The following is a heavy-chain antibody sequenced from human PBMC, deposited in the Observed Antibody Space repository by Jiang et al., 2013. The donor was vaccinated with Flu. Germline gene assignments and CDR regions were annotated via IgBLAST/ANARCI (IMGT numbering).Heavy chain of an antibody. J-gene: IGHJ4*02. V-gene: IGHV3-15*01. CDR2: IRSESDGGTT. CDR3: ATDYGRISALDF. CDR1: GFSFSNAW. D-gene: IGHD6-6*01. Sequence: GLVKPGGSLRLSCAASGFSFSNAWMYWVRQAPGKGLEWVGRIRSESDGGTTDYAAPVKGRCTISRDDSKHTLYLQMNSLKTEDTAVYYCATDYGRISALDFWGQGTLVTVSS.